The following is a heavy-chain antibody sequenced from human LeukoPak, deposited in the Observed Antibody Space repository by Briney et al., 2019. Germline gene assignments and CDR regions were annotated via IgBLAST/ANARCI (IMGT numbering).Heavy chain of an antibody. CDR2: ISSSGSTI. CDR3: ARDGVRYYDSSGYWPYYYYYYMDV. D-gene: IGHD3-22*01. Sequence: GGSLRLSCAASGFTFSSYGMHRVRQAPGKGLEWVSYISSSGSTIYYADSVKGRFTISRDNSKNTLYLQMNSLRAEDTAVYYCARDGVRYYDSSGYWPYYYYYYMDVWGKGTTVTISS. CDR1: GFTFSSYG. V-gene: IGHV3-48*01. J-gene: IGHJ6*03.